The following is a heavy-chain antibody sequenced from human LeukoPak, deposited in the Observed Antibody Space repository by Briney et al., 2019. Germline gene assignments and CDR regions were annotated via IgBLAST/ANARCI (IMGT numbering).Heavy chain of an antibody. CDR3: ARGRPRYYDFWSGYYPFDY. CDR1: GYSFTSYW. Sequence: GESLKISCKGFGYSFTSYWIGWVRQMPGKGLEWMGIIYPGDSDTRYSPSFQGQVTISADKSISTAYLQWSSLKASDTAMYYCARGRPRYYDFWSGYYPFDYWGQGTLVTVSS. D-gene: IGHD3-3*01. J-gene: IGHJ4*02. CDR2: IYPGDSDT. V-gene: IGHV5-51*01.